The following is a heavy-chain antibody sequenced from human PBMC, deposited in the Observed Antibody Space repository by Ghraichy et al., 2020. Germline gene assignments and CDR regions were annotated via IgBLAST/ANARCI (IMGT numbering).Heavy chain of an antibody. D-gene: IGHD6-6*01. J-gene: IGHJ4*02. CDR2: INPNSGGT. CDR1: GYTFTGYY. Sequence: ASVKVSCKASGYTFTGYYMHWVRQAPGQGLEWMGWINPNSGGTNYAQKFQGWVTMTRDTSISTAYMELSRLRSDDTAVYYCARDGVPYSSSSGLHFDYWGQGTLVTVSS. CDR3: ARDGVPYSSSSGLHFDY. V-gene: IGHV1-2*04.